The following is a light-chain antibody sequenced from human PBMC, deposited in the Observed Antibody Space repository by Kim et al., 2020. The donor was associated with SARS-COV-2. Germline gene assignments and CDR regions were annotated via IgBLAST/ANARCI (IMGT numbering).Light chain of an antibody. CDR1: TSDIGGYDY. CDR2: DVR. J-gene: IGLJ2*01. CDR3: SSYTTAATPL. V-gene: IGLV2-14*03. Sequence: QSALTQPASVSGSLGQSITLSCTGTTSDIGGYDYVSWYQHHPGKAPKLIIFDVRSRPSGVSIRFSGSKSGNTASLTISGLQAEDEADYYCSSYTTAATPLFGGGTQLTVL.